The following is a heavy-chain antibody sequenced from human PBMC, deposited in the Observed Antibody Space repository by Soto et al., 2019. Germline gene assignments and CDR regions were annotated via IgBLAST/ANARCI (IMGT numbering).Heavy chain of an antibody. D-gene: IGHD6-13*01. J-gene: IGHJ4*02. CDR3: AKDQGSSWYEIDY. V-gene: IGHV3-23*01. CDR2: ISGSGGST. Sequence: EVQLLESGGGLVQPGGSLRLSCAASGFSFSNYAVNWVRQAPGKGLEWVSTISGSGGSTYYADSVKGRFTISRDNSKNTLYLQMNSLRVEDTAVYYCAKDQGSSWYEIDYWGQGTLVTVSS. CDR1: GFSFSNYA.